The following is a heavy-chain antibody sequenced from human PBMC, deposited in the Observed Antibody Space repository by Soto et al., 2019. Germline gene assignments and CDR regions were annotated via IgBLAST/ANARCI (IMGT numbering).Heavy chain of an antibody. D-gene: IGHD5-18*01. Sequence: QVQLVQSGAEVKKPGASVKVSCKASGYTFTSYGISWVRQAPGQGLEWMGWISAYNGNTNYAQKLQGRVTMTTDTARSTAYMERRSLRSDDTAGYYCASSLLVGYGLEGESDWGQGTLVTVSS. CDR3: ASSLLVGYGLEGESD. CDR1: GYTFTSYG. CDR2: ISAYNGNT. J-gene: IGHJ4*02. V-gene: IGHV1-18*01.